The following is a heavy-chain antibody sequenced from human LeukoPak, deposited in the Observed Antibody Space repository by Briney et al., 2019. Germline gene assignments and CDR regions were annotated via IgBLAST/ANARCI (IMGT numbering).Heavy chain of an antibody. CDR1: GFTFSDYY. CDR2: ISSSSSYT. V-gene: IGHV3-11*03. Sequence: GGSLRLSCAASGFTFSDYYMSWLRQAPGKGLEWVSYISSSSSYTNYADSVKGRFTISRDKAKNSLYLQMNSLRAGDTAVYYCARLHWYFDLWGRGTLVTVSS. CDR3: ARLHWYFDL. J-gene: IGHJ2*01.